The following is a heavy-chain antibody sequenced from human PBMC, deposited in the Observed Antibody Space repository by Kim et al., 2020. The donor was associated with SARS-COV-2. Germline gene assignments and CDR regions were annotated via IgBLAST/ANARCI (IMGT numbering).Heavy chain of an antibody. D-gene: IGHD3-3*01. CDR2: ISGDGGST. Sequence: GGSLRLSCAASGFSFDDYAMHWVRQAPRKGLEWVSLISGDGGSTYYVDSVKGRFTISRDNSKNSLYLQMNSLRTEDTALYYCSKELKYFDFWSGYWPGAFDIWGQGTMVTVSS. J-gene: IGHJ3*02. CDR1: GFSFDDYA. CDR3: SKELKYFDFWSGYWPGAFDI. V-gene: IGHV3-43*02.